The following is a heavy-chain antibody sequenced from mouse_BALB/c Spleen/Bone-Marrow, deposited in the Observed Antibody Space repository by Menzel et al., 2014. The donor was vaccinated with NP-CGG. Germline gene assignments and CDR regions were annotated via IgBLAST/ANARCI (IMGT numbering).Heavy chain of an antibody. CDR1: GYSITSDYY. Sequence: VQLQQSGPGLVKPSQSLSLTCSVTGYSITSDYYWNWIRQFPGNKLEWMAYIRYDGSNNYNPSLKNRISITRDTSKNQFFLKLNSVTSEDTATYYCARLRGSNYGYFDVWGAGTTVTVSS. J-gene: IGHJ1*01. CDR3: ARLRGSNYGYFDV. D-gene: IGHD1-1*01. CDR2: IRYDGSN. V-gene: IGHV3-6*02.